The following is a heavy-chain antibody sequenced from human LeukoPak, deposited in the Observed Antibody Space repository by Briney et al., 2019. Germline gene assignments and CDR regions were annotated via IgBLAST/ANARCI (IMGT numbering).Heavy chain of an antibody. D-gene: IGHD2-8*01. Sequence: SETLSLTCGVYGGSFSGYYRTWIRQSPGMGLEWIGEIIHSGRTNYNPSLTSRVTISVDTSKNQFSLELSSVTAADTAVYYCARGILVTVYAAFDYWGQGTLVTVSS. J-gene: IGHJ4*02. V-gene: IGHV4-34*01. CDR3: ARGILVTVYAAFDY. CDR2: IIHSGRT. CDR1: GGSFSGYY.